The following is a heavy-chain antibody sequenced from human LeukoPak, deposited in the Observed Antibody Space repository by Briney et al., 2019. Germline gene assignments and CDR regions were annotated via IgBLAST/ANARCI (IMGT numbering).Heavy chain of an antibody. V-gene: IGHV3-33*06. J-gene: IGHJ4*02. CDR3: AKEGVGATYFNS. CDR1: GFTFRNSG. D-gene: IGHD2-15*01. CDR2: IYYDGSKN. Sequence: PGRSLRLSCAASGFTFRNSGMHWVRQAPGKGLEWVAVIYYDGSKNYYADSVKGRFTISRGNSKNTLYLQMNSLRAEDTAVYYCAKEGVGATYFNSWGQGTLVTVSS.